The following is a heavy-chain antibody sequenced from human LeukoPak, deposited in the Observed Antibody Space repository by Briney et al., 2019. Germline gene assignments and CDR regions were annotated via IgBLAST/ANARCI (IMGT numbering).Heavy chain of an antibody. J-gene: IGHJ3*02. CDR3: ALGLPGSYFDI. V-gene: IGHV3-7*01. Sequence: PGGSLRLSCAASGFTFSSYWMSWVRQAPGKGLEWVANIKQDGSEKYYVDSVKGRFTISRDNAKNSLYLQMNSLRAEDTAVYYCALGLPGSYFDIWGQGTMMTVSS. CDR2: IKQDGSEK. D-gene: IGHD2/OR15-2a*01. CDR1: GFTFSSYW.